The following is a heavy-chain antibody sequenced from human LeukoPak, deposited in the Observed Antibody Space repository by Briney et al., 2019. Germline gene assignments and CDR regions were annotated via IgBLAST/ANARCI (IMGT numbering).Heavy chain of an antibody. V-gene: IGHV1-69*13. Sequence: GASVKVSCKASGGTFSSYTISWVRQAPGQGLEWMGGIIPIFGTANYAQKFQGRVTITADESTSTAYMELSSLRSEDTAGYYCARMPRQWELRNLEVWFDPWGQGTLVTVSS. J-gene: IGHJ5*02. CDR3: ARMPRQWELRNLEVWFDP. CDR2: IIPIFGTA. D-gene: IGHD1-26*01. CDR1: GGTFSSYT.